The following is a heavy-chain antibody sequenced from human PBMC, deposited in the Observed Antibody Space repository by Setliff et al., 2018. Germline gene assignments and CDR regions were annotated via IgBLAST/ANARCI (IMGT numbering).Heavy chain of an antibody. CDR2: IYWDDVK. J-gene: IGHJ4*02. D-gene: IGHD3-10*01. Sequence: SGPTLVNPTPTLTLTCSFSGFSLRSSGMAVGWIRQPPGKALEWLALIYWDDVKRYSPFLKNRLTITQDTSKNQVVLTLTNMDTVDTATYYCAHRGGYGAESLYYFDVWGQGTLVTVSS. CDR1: GFSLRSSGMA. CDR3: AHRGGYGAESLYYFDV. V-gene: IGHV2-5*02.